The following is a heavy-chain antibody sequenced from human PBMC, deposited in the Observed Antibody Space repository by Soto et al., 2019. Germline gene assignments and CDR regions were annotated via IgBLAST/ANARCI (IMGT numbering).Heavy chain of an antibody. D-gene: IGHD2-2*01. CDR1: GYTFTSYG. CDR2: ISGYNGNT. Sequence: QVQLVQSGAEVKKPGASVKVSCKASGYTFTSYGITWVRQAPGQGLEWMGWISGYNGNTHDAQKLQGRVTMTTDSSTSTAYMELRSLRSDDTAVYYCARDLVVSGPFDYWGQGTLVTVSS. CDR3: ARDLVVSGPFDY. V-gene: IGHV1-18*01. J-gene: IGHJ4*02.